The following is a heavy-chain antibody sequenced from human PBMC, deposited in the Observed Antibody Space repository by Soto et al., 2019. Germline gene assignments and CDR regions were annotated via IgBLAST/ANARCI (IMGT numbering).Heavy chain of an antibody. J-gene: IGHJ4*02. Sequence: QVQLVQSGAEVKKPGASVKVSCKASGYTFTSYDINWVRQATGQGLEWVGWMNPNSGNTGYAQKFQGRVTLTRNTSISTAYMELSSLRSEDTAVYYCAREHSNSWRFDYWGQGPLVTVSS. D-gene: IGHD6-13*01. CDR1: GYTFTSYD. V-gene: IGHV1-8*01. CDR3: AREHSNSWRFDY. CDR2: MNPNSGNT.